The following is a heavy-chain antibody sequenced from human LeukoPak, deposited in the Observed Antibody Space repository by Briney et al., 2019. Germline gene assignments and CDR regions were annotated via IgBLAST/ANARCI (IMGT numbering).Heavy chain of an antibody. V-gene: IGHV4-39*01. CDR3: ARRSYPLKAVAGTRVDH. Sequence: SETLSLTCTVSGGSISSSSYYWGWIRQPPGKGLEWIGSIYYSGSTYYNPSLKSRVTISVDTSKNQFSLKLSSVTAADTAVYYCARRSYPLKAVAGTRVDHWGQGTLVTVSS. CDR2: IYYSGST. J-gene: IGHJ4*02. CDR1: GGSISSSSYY. D-gene: IGHD6-19*01.